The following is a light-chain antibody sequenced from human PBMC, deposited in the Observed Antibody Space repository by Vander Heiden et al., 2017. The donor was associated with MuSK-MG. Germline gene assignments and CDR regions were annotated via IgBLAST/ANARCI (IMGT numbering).Light chain of an antibody. CDR1: TLTRNY. V-gene: IGLV3-19*01. CDR2: GKD. Sequence: SSALTQAPAVSVALRQTVRITCQGDTLTRNYASWYQQKPGQAPVVVIYGKDNRPSGIPDRFSGSASGDTASLTITGAQAEDEADYFCNSRDSSGDFVLFGGGTKLTVL. CDR3: NSRDSSGDFVL. J-gene: IGLJ2*01.